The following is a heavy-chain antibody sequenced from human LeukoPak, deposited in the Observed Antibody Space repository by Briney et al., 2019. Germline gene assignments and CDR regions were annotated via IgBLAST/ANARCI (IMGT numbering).Heavy chain of an antibody. D-gene: IGHD3-10*01. CDR1: GYTFTSYG. CDR2: ISAYNGNT. J-gene: IGHJ3*02. Sequence: ASVKVSCKASGYTFTSYGISWVRQAPGQGLEWMGWISAYNGNTNYAQKLQGRVTMTTDTSTSTAYMELRSLRSDDTAVYYCARDMNTMVRGARKVGAFDIWGQGTMVTVSS. CDR3: ARDMNTMVRGARKVGAFDI. V-gene: IGHV1-18*01.